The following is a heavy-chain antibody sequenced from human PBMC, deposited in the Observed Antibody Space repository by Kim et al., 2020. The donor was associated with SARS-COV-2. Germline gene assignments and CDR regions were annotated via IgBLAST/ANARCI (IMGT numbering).Heavy chain of an antibody. Sequence: GGSLRLSCAVSGFTFTNVWMSWVRQAPGEGLEWIGRIKSKTDGGTTDYAAPVKGRFTISRDDSKNTLYLQMNSLKTEDTAVYYCSTERGNYWGQGVLVTVSS. CDR2: IKSKTDGGTT. V-gene: IGHV3-15*01. CDR1: GFTFTNVW. J-gene: IGHJ4*02. CDR3: STERGNY.